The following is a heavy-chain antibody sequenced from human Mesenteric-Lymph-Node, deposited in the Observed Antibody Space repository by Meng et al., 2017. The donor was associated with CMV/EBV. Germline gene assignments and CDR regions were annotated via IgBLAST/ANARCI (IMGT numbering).Heavy chain of an antibody. D-gene: IGHD3-10*01. Sequence: MRWGRQAPGKRLEWVGRIKRKSDGGTTDYADSVKGRFTISRDNSKNTMYLQMDSLRVEDTAIYFCARSFSGGAGTPADRMDYWGQGTLVTVSS. CDR2: IKRKSDGGTT. V-gene: IGHV3-15*01. CDR3: ARSFSGGAGTPADRMDY. J-gene: IGHJ4*02.